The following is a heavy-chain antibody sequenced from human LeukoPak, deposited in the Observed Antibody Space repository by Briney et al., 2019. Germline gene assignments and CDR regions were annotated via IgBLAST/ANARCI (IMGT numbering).Heavy chain of an antibody. Sequence: PGGSLRLSCAASGFTFSSYSMNWVRQAPGKGLEWVSYISSSSSTIYYADSVKGRFTISRDNAKNSLYLQMNSLRAEDTAVYYCARSGSWPPWRQQLVHWYFDLWGRGTLVTVSS. D-gene: IGHD6-13*01. J-gene: IGHJ2*01. CDR3: ARSGSWPPWRQQLVHWYFDL. V-gene: IGHV3-48*01. CDR2: ISSSSSTI. CDR1: GFTFSSYS.